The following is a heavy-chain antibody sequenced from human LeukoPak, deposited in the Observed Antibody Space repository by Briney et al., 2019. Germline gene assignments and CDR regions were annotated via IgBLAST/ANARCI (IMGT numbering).Heavy chain of an antibody. CDR3: AKRMTGEFDY. Sequence: GGSLRLSCAASGLTFSNFVMGWVRQAPGKGLEWVSTISYGGDSTYYTDSVRGRFTISRDNSKNMLYLQMNSLRAEDTAVYYCAKRMTGEFDYWGQGTLVTVSS. D-gene: IGHD3-10*01. CDR1: GLTFSNFV. CDR2: ISYGGDST. J-gene: IGHJ4*02. V-gene: IGHV3-23*01.